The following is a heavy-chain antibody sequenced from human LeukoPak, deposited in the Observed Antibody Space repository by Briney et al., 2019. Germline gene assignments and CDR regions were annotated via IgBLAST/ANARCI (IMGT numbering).Heavy chain of an antibody. CDR2: LTSSGTYI. CDR3: ARDYVWGSSESDY. V-gene: IGHV3-21*01. D-gene: IGHD7-27*01. Sequence: KPGGSLSLYCAAYSFTVNNLNMNRLRPAPGHALVWGSSLTSSGTYIFYADSVKGRFTTSSDNAKNTLYLHMNSLRVEDKAIYYCARDYVWGSSESDYWGQGTLVTVSS. CDR1: SFTVNNLN. J-gene: IGHJ4*02.